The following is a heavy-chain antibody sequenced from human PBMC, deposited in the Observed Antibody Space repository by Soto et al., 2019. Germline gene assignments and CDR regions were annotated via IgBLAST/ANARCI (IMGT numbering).Heavy chain of an antibody. CDR3: AHRLKNYYDSSGSWGNDALDV. Sequence: QITLKESGPTLVKPTQTLTVTCTFSGFSLSTRGVGMGWIRQPPGKALEWLALIYWDYDRRYSPSLKSRVTVTMDTSKNQVVLTMTNVDPADTATYYCAHRLKNYYDSSGSWGNDALDVWGPGTMVTVSS. CDR2: IYWDYDR. CDR1: GFSLSTRGVG. V-gene: IGHV2-5*02. D-gene: IGHD3-22*01. J-gene: IGHJ3*01.